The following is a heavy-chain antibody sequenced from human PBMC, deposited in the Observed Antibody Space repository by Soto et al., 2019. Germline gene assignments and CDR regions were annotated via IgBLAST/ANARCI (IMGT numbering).Heavy chain of an antibody. D-gene: IGHD1-7*01. V-gene: IGHV1-46*01. CDR3: ARDLSVRSGTTTFEP. CDR2: INPSGGST. CDR1: GYTFTSYY. J-gene: IGHJ5*02. Sequence: ASVKVSCKASGYTFTSYYMHLVRQAPGQGLEWMGIINPSGGSTSYAQKFQGRVTMTRDTSTSTVYMELSSLRSEDTAVYYCARDLSVRSGTTTFEPWGQGTLVTVSS.